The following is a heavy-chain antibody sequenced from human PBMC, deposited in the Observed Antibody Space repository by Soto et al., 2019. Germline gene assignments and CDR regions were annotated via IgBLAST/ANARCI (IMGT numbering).Heavy chain of an antibody. CDR2: INAGNGNT. V-gene: IGHV1-3*01. CDR3: ARDRGYSSGRAAYWYFDL. CDR1: GYTFTSYA. D-gene: IGHD6-25*01. Sequence: QVQLVQSGAEVKKPGASVKVSCKASGYTFTSYAMHWVRQAPGQRLEWMGWINAGNGNTKYSQKIQGRVTITRDTSASTAYMELSRLRSEDTAVYYCARDRGYSSGRAAYWYFDLWGRGTLVTVSS. J-gene: IGHJ2*01.